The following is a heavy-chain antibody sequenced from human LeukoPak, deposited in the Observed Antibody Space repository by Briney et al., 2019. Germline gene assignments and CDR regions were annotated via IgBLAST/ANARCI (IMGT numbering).Heavy chain of an antibody. J-gene: IGHJ4*02. CDR2: IYYSGST. CDR1: GGSISSYY. D-gene: IGHD2-21*01. Sequence: SETLSLTCTVSGGSISSYYWSWIRQPQGKGLEWIGYIYYSGSTNYNPSLKSRVTISVDTSKNQFSLKLSSVTAADTAVYYCARDCGRGFDYWGQGTLVTVSS. V-gene: IGHV4-59*12. CDR3: ARDCGRGFDY.